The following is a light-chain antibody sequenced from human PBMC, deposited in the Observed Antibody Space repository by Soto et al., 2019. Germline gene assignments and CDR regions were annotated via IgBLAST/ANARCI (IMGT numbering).Light chain of an antibody. Sequence: EIVMTQSPATLSVSPGERATLSCRASQSVGSNLAWYQQKAGQAPRLLIYGASTRATGIPARFSGSGSGTEFTLTISSLQSEDFAVYYCQQYNNWPQTFGQGTKVDIK. CDR3: QQYNNWPQT. J-gene: IGKJ1*01. CDR1: QSVGSN. V-gene: IGKV3-15*01. CDR2: GAS.